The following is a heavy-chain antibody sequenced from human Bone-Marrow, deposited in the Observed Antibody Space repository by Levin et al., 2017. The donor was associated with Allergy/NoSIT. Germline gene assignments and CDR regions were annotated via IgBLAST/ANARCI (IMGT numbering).Heavy chain of an antibody. D-gene: IGHD3-22*01. V-gene: IGHV3-9*01. CDR3: VRSHYYDSSGSADAFDM. CDR1: GFTFDDNA. Sequence: SLKISCAASGFTFDDNALHWVRQAPGKGLEWVSGISWNSDSLGYADSVKGRFTISRDNAKNSLYLQMNSLRAEDTALYYCVRSHYYDSSGSADAFDMWGRGTMVTVSS. J-gene: IGHJ3*02. CDR2: ISWNSDSL.